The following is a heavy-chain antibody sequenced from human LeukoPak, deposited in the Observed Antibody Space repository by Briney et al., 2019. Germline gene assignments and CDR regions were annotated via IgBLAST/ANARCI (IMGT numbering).Heavy chain of an antibody. D-gene: IGHD3-22*01. CDR1: GGSISSSSYY. CDR3: AREPLRYEDGSDSSGYAGDY. V-gene: IGHV4-39*07. CDR2: IYYSGST. J-gene: IGHJ4*02. Sequence: SETLSLTCTVSGGSISSSSYYWGWIRQPPGKGLEWIGSIYYSGSTYYNPSLKSRVTISVDTSKNQFSLKLSSVTAADTAVYYCAREPLRYEDGSDSSGYAGDYWGQGTLVTVSS.